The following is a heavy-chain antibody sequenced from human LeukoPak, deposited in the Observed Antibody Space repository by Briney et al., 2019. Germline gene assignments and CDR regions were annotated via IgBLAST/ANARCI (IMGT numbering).Heavy chain of an antibody. CDR1: GYTFTSYG. Sequence: AASVKVSCKASGYTFTSYGISWVRQAPGQGLEWMAWISAYNGNTNYAQKLQGRVTTTTDTSTSTAYMELRSLRSDDTAVYYCARDRPYYYDSSGYNFDYWGQGTLVTVSS. CDR3: ARDRPYYYDSSGYNFDY. D-gene: IGHD3-22*01. CDR2: ISAYNGNT. J-gene: IGHJ4*02. V-gene: IGHV1-18*01.